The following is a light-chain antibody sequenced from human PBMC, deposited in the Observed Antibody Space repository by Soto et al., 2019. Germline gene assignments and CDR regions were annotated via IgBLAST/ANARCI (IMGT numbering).Light chain of an antibody. Sequence: DIVMTQSPDSLAVSLGERATINCKSSQSVLYSSNNKNYLAWYQQKPGQPPKLLIYWASTRESGVPDRFSGSGSGTAFTLPISSLQAEDVAVYYCQQYYSTPRGFTFGPGTKVDIK. CDR2: WAS. J-gene: IGKJ3*01. CDR3: QQYYSTPRGFT. V-gene: IGKV4-1*01. CDR1: QSVLYSSNNKNY.